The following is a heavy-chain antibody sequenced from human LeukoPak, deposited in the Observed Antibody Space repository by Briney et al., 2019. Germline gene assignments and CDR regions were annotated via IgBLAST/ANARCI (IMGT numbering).Heavy chain of an antibody. V-gene: IGHV3-21*01. D-gene: IGHD1-20*01. CDR1: GFTFSNAW. J-gene: IGHJ5*02. CDR3: ARARSITGTLVENWFDP. CDR2: ISSSSSYI. Sequence: GSLRLSCAASGFTFSNAWMTWVRQAPGKGLEWVSFISSSSSYIYYADSVKGRFTISRDNAKNSLSLQMNSLRAEDTAVYYCARARSITGTLVENWFDPWRQGTLVTVSS.